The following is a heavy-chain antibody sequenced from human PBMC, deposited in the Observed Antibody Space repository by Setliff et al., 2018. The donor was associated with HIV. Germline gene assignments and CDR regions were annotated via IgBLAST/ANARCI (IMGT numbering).Heavy chain of an antibody. CDR1: GYTFTNYD. J-gene: IGHJ4*02. V-gene: IGHV1-8*02. CDR3: ARGRLSWSPDF. CDR2: MNPNSGRA. Sequence: ASEKVSCKASGYTFTNYDINWVRQSPGQGLEWLGWMNPNSGRAGSAQMFQGRLTMTRDTSTSTAYMELSSLTSDDTAIYYCARGRLSWSPDFWGQGTMVT.